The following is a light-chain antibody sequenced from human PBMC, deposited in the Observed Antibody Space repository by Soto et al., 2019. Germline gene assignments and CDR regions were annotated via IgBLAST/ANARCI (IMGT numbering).Light chain of an antibody. J-gene: IGKJ1*01. Sequence: DIQMTQSPSTLSASVGDRVTITCRASQSVSIRLAWYQHKAGKAPNLLIHRASSLEDGVSSRFSGSGSGTEFTLTISSLQPDDSATDYCQQYNSYRAFGQGTKVEIK. CDR2: RAS. V-gene: IGKV1-5*03. CDR1: QSVSIR. CDR3: QQYNSYRA.